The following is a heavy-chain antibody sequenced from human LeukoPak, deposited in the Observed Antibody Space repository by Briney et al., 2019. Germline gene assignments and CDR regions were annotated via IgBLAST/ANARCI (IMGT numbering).Heavy chain of an antibody. Sequence: SETLSLTCTVSAGSISNYYWSWTRQPPGKGLEWIGYIFYTGTTSYSPSLKSRVTISVDTSKNQFSLNLSSVTAADTAVYYCAIIRDTRAAAGTPVGSWGQGTLVTVSS. CDR1: AGSISNYY. J-gene: IGHJ5*02. V-gene: IGHV4-59*01. CDR2: IFYTGTT. CDR3: AIIRDTRAAAGTPVGS. D-gene: IGHD6-13*01.